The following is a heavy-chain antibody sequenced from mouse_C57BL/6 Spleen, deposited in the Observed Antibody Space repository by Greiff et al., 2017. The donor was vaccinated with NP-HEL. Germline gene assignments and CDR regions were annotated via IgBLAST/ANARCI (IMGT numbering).Heavy chain of an antibody. J-gene: IGHJ4*01. CDR2: INPYNGDT. CDR1: GYSFTGYF. Sequence: EVQLQQSGPELVKPGDSVKISCKASGYSFTGYFMNWVMQSHGKSLEWIGRINPYNGDTFYNQKFKGKATLTVDKSSSTAHMELRSLTSEDSAVYYCARRGERDAMDYWGQGTSVTVSS. CDR3: ARRGERDAMDY. V-gene: IGHV1-20*01.